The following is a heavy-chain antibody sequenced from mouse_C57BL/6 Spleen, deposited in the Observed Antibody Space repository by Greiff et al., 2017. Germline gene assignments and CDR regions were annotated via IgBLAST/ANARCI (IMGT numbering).Heavy chain of an antibody. V-gene: IGHV1-69*01. CDR3: ARHPAQAYYFDG. CDR2: IDPSDSDT. Sequence: QVQLQQPGAELVTPGASVKLSCKASGYTFTSYWMHWVKQRPGQGLEWIGEIDPSDSDTNYNQKFKSKSTLTVDKSSSTAYMQLSSLTSEDSAVYYCARHPAQAYYFDGWGQGTTLTVSS. J-gene: IGHJ2*01. D-gene: IGHD3-2*02. CDR1: GYTFTSYW.